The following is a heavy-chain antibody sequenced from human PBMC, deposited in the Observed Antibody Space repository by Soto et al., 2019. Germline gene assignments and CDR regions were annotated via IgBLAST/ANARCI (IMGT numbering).Heavy chain of an antibody. CDR2: ISAYNCNT. CDR1: GYTFTSYG. CDR3: ARDFAKGVTIFGVVRAPFDP. V-gene: IGHV1-18*01. Sequence: QVQLVQSGAEVKNPGASVKVSCKASGYTFTSYGISWVRQAPGQGLEWMGWISAYNCNTHYAQKLQGRVTMTTDTSTSTAYMELRSLRSDDTAVYYCARDFAKGVTIFGVVRAPFDPWGQGTLVTVSS. D-gene: IGHD3-3*01. J-gene: IGHJ5*02.